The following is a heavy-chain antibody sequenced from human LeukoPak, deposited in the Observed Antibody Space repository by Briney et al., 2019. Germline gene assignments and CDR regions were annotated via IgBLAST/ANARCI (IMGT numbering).Heavy chain of an antibody. CDR2: INPSGST. D-gene: IGHD2-21*02. CDR3: VRGSRVYCGGDCYYY. V-gene: IGHV4-34*01. Sequence: SETLSLTCTVFGGALSGYYWSWIRQPPDKGLEWIGEINPSGSTNYNPSLKTRVTISTDTSKNHFSLSLNSVTAADTGVYYCVRGSRVYCGGDCYYYWGQGTLVTVSS. CDR1: GGALSGYY. J-gene: IGHJ4*02.